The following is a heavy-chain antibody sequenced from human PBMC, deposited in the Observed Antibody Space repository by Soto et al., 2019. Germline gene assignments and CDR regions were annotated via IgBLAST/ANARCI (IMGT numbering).Heavy chain of an antibody. CDR3: ARVERGTATPVVDAFDI. J-gene: IGHJ3*02. D-gene: IGHD2-21*02. V-gene: IGHV4-34*01. CDR1: GGFVSSGSYY. Sequence: QVQLQQWGAGLLKPSETLSLTCAVYGGFVSSGSYYWSWIRQPPGKGLEWIGEMSHSGGTHFNPSLKRRATISVDTSKNQFSLKMSSVTAADTALYYCARVERGTATPVVDAFDIWGPGTMVTVSS. CDR2: MSHSGGT.